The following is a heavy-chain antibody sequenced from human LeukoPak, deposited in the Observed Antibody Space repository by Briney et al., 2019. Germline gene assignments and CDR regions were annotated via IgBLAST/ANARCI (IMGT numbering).Heavy chain of an antibody. CDR3: ARHEGYSSSAEVY. Sequence: GESLKISCKGSGCSFTSYWISWVRQMPGKGLAWMGRIDPSGSYTNYSPSFQGHVTISADKSISAAYLQWSSLKASDTAMYYCARHEGYSSSAEVYWGQGTLVTVSS. D-gene: IGHD6-13*01. CDR2: IDPSGSYT. V-gene: IGHV5-10-1*01. J-gene: IGHJ4*02. CDR1: GCSFTSYW.